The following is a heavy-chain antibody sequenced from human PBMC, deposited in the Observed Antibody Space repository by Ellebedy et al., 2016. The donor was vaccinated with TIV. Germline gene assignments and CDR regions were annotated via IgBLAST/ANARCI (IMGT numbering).Heavy chain of an antibody. CDR2: IIYIART. V-gene: IGHV4-61*01. J-gene: IGHJ4*02. CDR1: GGSVSSDSYH. Sequence: MPSETLSLTCSVSGGSVSSDSYHWSWIRQPPGKVLDWIGYIIYIARTNHTPSLTSRVTISLDTSKNQLSLKLSSVTAADTAVYYCARVSSVGWFGEYVYFFDYWGQGALVTVSS. D-gene: IGHD3-10*01. CDR3: ARVSSVGWFGEYVYFFDY.